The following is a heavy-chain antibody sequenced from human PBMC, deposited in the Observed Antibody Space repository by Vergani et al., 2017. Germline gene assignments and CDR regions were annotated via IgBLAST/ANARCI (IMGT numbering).Heavy chain of an antibody. V-gene: IGHV1-69*02. Sequence: QVQLVQSGAEVKKPGSSVKVSCKASGGTFSSYTISWVRQAPGQGLEWMGRIIPILGIANYAQKFQGRVTITADKSTSTAYMELSSLRSEDTAVYYCARATEGELWGFGFDYWGQGTLVTVSS. CDR1: GGTFSSYT. D-gene: IGHD3-16*01. CDR3: ARATEGELWGFGFDY. CDR2: IIPILGIA. J-gene: IGHJ4*02.